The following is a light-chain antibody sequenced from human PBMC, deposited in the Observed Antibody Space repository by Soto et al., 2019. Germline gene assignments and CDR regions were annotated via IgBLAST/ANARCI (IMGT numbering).Light chain of an antibody. CDR3: QQYGSSLFS. J-gene: IGKJ3*01. V-gene: IGKV3-20*01. CDR2: AAS. Sequence: EIVLTQSQDTLSLSPGERATLSCRASQSVSSTFLAWYQQKPGQAPRLLIYAASSRATGIPDRFSGSGSGTDFTLTISRLEPEDFAVYYCQQYGSSLFSFGPGIKVDIK. CDR1: QSVSSTF.